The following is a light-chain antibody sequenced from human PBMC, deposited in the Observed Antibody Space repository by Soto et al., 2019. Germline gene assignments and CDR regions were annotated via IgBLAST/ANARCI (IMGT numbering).Light chain of an antibody. CDR3: CSYAGSNTFVV. J-gene: IGLJ2*01. Sequence: QSVLTQPASVSGSPGQSITISCTGTSSDVGTYNLVSWYQHYPGKAPKLLIYEGTKRPSGVSDRFSGSKSGNTASLTISGLQAEDEADYYCSYAGSNTFVVFGGGTKLTVL. CDR2: EGT. CDR1: SSDVGTYNL. V-gene: IGLV2-23*01.